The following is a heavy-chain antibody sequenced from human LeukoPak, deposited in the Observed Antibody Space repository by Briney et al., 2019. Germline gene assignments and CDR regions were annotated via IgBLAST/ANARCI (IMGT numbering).Heavy chain of an antibody. Sequence: GVSLRLLCAAWVFTFRNAWMSWARRAPGGARAWVGCIKSKTESEKTEYAARVKRIHPLSREDSKHTLYLQKNSLKTEHTAVYYCTPTGILTGYRIPPSYWGQGTLVTVSS. CDR2: IKSKTESEKT. V-gene: IGHV3-15*01. J-gene: IGHJ4*02. CDR3: TPTGILTGYRIPPSY. CDR1: VFTFRNAW. D-gene: IGHD3-9*01.